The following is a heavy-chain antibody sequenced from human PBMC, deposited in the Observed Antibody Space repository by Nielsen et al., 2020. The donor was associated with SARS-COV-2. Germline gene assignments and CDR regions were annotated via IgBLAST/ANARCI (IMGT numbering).Heavy chain of an antibody. Sequence: SVKISCKASGGTFSSYAISWVRQAPGQGLEWMGGIIPIFGTANYAQKFQGRVTITADESTSTAYIELSSLRSEDTAVYYCARAPVVLGSFDIWGQGTMVTVSS. CDR1: GGTFSSYA. D-gene: IGHD4-23*01. V-gene: IGHV1-69*13. CDR2: IIPIFGTA. J-gene: IGHJ3*02. CDR3: ARAPVVLGSFDI.